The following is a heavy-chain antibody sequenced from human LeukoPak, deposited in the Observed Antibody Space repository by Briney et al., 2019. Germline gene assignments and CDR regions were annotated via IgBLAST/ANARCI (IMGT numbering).Heavy chain of an antibody. CDR3: ARQGIYSSAIGMGY. V-gene: IGHV1-46*01. Sequence: GASVTVSFTASGYTFTSYYMHWVRQAPGQGLEWMGVINPSGGSTSYAQKFQGRVTMTRDTSTRTVYMEVNSLRSEDTAVYYCARQGIYSSAIGMGYWGQGALVTVSS. D-gene: IGHD6-19*01. J-gene: IGHJ4*02. CDR2: INPSGGST. CDR1: GYTFTSYY.